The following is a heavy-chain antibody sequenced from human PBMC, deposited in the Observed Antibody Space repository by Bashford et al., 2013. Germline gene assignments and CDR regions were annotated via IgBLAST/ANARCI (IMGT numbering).Heavy chain of an antibody. V-gene: IGHV1-69*01. J-gene: IGHJ2*01. CDR3: AKDYCAGDCAXFFDL. D-gene: IGHD2-21*02. CDR2: IIPVFGVA. Sequence: IVWVRQAPGQGLEWMGGIIPVFGVANYLQKFRGKVTITADESTSTSYMELSGLRSDDTAVYYCAKDYCAGDCAXFFDLWGLAPWSPSPQ.